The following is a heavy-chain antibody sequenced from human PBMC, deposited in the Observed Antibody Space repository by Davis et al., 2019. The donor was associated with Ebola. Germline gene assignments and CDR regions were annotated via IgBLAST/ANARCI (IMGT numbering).Heavy chain of an antibody. J-gene: IGHJ5*02. Sequence: GESLKISCAASGFTFSSYAMHWVRQAPGKGLEWVAVISYDGSNKYYADSVKGRFTISRDNSKNTLYLQMNSLRAEDTAVYYCARDPAPYSSSWGWFDPWGQGTLVTVSS. CDR1: GFTFSSYA. CDR2: ISYDGSNK. D-gene: IGHD6-6*01. CDR3: ARDPAPYSSSWGWFDP. V-gene: IGHV3-30-3*01.